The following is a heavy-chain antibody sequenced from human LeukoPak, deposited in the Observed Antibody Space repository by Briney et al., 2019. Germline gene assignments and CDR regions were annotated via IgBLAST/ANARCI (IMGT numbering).Heavy chain of an antibody. CDR3: ARDRGGGTSLPVLDY. D-gene: IGHD4-23*01. V-gene: IGHV4-30-2*01. J-gene: IGHJ4*02. CDR1: GGSISSGDYY. CDR2: TYHSGNT. Sequence: PSETLSLTCTVSGGSISSGDYYWSWIRQPPGKGLEWIGYTYHSGNTYYNPSLESRVTISVDRSKNQFSLRLSSVTAADTAVYYCARDRGGGTSLPVLDYWGQGTLVTVSS.